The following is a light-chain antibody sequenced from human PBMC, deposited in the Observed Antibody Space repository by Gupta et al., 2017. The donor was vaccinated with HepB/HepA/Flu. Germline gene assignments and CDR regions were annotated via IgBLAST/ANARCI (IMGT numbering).Light chain of an antibody. CDR2: GNS. Sequence: QSVLPQPPSVSGAPGQRVTISSTGSSDNIGAGYYLHWYHQHPGTPPKFLLYGNSSRPSGVPVRFSGSKSGTSASLAITGLQAEDEADYYCQSYDSSLSVVFGGGTKLTVL. V-gene: IGLV1-40*01. CDR1: SDNIGAGYY. CDR3: QSYDSSLSVV. J-gene: IGLJ2*01.